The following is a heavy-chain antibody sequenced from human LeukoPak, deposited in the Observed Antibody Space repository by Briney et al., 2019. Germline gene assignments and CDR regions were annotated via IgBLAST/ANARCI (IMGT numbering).Heavy chain of an antibody. Sequence: SETLSLTCAVSGDSITSSRWWSWVRQPPGKGLEWIGEINHSGSTNYNPSLKSRVTISVDTSKNQFSLKLSSVTAADTAVYYCALAPPSDAFDIWGQGTMVTVSS. J-gene: IGHJ3*02. CDR1: GDSITSSRW. CDR2: INHSGST. CDR3: ALAPPSDAFDI. V-gene: IGHV4-4*02.